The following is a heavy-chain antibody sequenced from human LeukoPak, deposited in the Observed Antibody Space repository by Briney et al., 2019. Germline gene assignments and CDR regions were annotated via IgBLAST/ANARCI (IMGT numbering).Heavy chain of an antibody. CDR3: ARTARAPYS. V-gene: IGHV3-7*01. D-gene: IGHD1-26*01. CDR1: GFTFSNYW. Sequence: GGSLRLSCAASGFTFSNYWMSWVRQAPGKGLEWVANIQQDGSEKYYVDSVKGRFTISRDNAENSLCLQMNSLRAEDTAVYYCARTARAPYSWGQGTLVTVSS. J-gene: IGHJ4*02. CDR2: IQQDGSEK.